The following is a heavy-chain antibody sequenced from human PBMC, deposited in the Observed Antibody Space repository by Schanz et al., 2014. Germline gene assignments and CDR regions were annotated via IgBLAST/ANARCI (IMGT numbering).Heavy chain of an antibody. D-gene: IGHD2-2*01. CDR2: LSSDESRK. J-gene: IGHJ4*02. V-gene: IGHV3-30-3*01. Sequence: QVQLVESGGGVVQPGGSLRLSCAASGFTFDPYAMHWLRQSPGKGLEWVAVLSSDESRKFYADSEKGRFTISRDNAKNSLFLQMNSLSAEDTAVYYCAKVAPAATYLDSWGLGTLVTVSS. CDR3: AKVAPAATYLDS. CDR1: GFTFDPYA.